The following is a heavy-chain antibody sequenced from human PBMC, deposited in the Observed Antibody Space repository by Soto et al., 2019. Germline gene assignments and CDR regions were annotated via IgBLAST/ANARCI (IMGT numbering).Heavy chain of an antibody. CDR3: ARDQTMPGPTTVDY. Sequence: GGSLRLSCVASGFTFSSYSINWIRQAPGKGPEWVSWISPAGNSVDYSDSVKGRFTISRDNAKNTLYLQMNSLRAEDAAVYYCARDQTMPGPTTVDYWGQGTPVTVSS. CDR2: ISPAGNSV. CDR1: GFTFSSYS. V-gene: IGHV3-48*04. D-gene: IGHD1-1*01. J-gene: IGHJ4*02.